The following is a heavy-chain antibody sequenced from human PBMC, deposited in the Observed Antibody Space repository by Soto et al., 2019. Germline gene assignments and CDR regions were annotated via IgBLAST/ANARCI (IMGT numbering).Heavy chain of an antibody. CDR2: ISSTSTYT. J-gene: IGHJ4*02. Sequence: GGSLSLSCAASGFTFRSYAMNWVRQTQEKGLEWVSSISSTSTYTHYADSVKGRFTISRDNANNSLFLQMNRLGAEDTAIYYCARDLALAGNYWGQGALVTVSS. CDR3: ARDLALAGNY. CDR1: GFTFRSYA. D-gene: IGHD6-19*01. V-gene: IGHV3-21*01.